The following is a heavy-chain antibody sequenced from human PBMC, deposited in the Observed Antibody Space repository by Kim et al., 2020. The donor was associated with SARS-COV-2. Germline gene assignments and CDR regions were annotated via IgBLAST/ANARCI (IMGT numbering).Heavy chain of an antibody. CDR3: ATVRKKPYYGSGSYDY. J-gene: IGHJ4*02. V-gene: IGHV1-24*01. CDR2: FDPEDGET. CDR1: GYTLTELS. Sequence: ASVKVSCKVSGYTLTELSMHWVRQAPGKGLEWMGGFDPEDGETIYAQKFQGRVTMTEDTSTETAYMELSSLRSEDTAVYYCATVRKKPYYGSGSYDYWGQGTLVTVSS. D-gene: IGHD3-10*01.